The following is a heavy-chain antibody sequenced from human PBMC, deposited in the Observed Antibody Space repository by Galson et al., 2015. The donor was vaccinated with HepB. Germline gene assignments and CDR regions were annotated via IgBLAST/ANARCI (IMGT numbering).Heavy chain of an antibody. D-gene: IGHD4-11*01. J-gene: IGHJ5*02. V-gene: IGHV1-3*01. CDR2: INAGNGNT. CDR1: GYTFTSYA. CDR3: ARDHPADYRSYDP. Sequence: SVKVSCKASGYTFTSYAMHWVRQAPGQRLEWMGWINAGNGNTKYSQKFQGRVTIARDTSASTAYMELSSLRSEDTAVYYCARDHPADYRSYDPWGQGTLVTVSS.